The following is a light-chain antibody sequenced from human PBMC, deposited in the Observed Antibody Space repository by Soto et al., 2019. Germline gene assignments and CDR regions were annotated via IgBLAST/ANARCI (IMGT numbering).Light chain of an antibody. CDR2: LERSGSY. CDR1: SRHSSYS. V-gene: IGLV4-60*03. J-gene: IGLJ2*01. CDR3: ETWDSSTHKV. Sequence: QSVLTQSSSASASLGSSVKLTCTLSSRHSSYSIAWHQQQPGKAPRYLMRLERSGSYNKGSGVPDRFSGSSSGADRYLTLSNLQSEDEADYYCETWDSSTHKVFGGGTKLTVL.